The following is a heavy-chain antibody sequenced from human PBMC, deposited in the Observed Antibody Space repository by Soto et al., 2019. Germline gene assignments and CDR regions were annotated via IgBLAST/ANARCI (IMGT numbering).Heavy chain of an antibody. Sequence: GESLKISCKCSGYSFTSYWISWVRQMPGKGLEWRGRIGPSDSYTNYSPSFQGHVTISADKSISTAYLQWSSLKASDTAMYYCAKGFIAARPGDYWGQGTLVTVSS. D-gene: IGHD6-6*01. CDR1: GYSFTSYW. CDR3: AKGFIAARPGDY. V-gene: IGHV5-10-1*01. CDR2: IGPSDSYT. J-gene: IGHJ4*02.